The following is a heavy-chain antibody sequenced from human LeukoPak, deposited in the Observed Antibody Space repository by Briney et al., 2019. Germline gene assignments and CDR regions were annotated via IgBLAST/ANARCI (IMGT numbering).Heavy chain of an antibody. D-gene: IGHD3-22*01. Sequence: GASVKVSCKASGYTFTGYYMHWVRQAPGQGLEWMGWMNPNSGNTGYAQKFQGRVTMTRNTSISTAYMELSSLRSEDTAVYYCARPYYYDSSGSNGYWGQGTLVTVSS. CDR1: GYTFTGYY. CDR2: MNPNSGNT. CDR3: ARPYYYDSSGSNGY. J-gene: IGHJ4*02. V-gene: IGHV1-8*02.